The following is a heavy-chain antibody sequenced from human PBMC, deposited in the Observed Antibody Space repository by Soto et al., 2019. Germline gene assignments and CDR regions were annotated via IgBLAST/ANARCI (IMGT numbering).Heavy chain of an antibody. CDR2: ISYDGSNK. V-gene: IGHV3-30-3*01. Sequence: GGSLRLSCAASGFTFSSYAMHWVRQAPGKGLEWVAVISYDGSNKYYADSVKGRFTISRDNSKNTLYLQMNSLRAEDTAVYYCARDESIGFGELLGGYYYYGMDVWGQGTTVTVSS. J-gene: IGHJ6*02. D-gene: IGHD3-10*01. CDR1: GFTFSSYA. CDR3: ARDESIGFGELLGGYYYYGMDV.